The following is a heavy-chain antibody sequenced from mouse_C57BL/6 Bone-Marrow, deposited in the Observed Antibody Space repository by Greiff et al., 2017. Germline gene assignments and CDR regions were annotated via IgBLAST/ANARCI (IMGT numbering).Heavy chain of an antibody. CDR1: GYTFTNYW. J-gene: IGHJ4*01. D-gene: IGHD2-3*01. V-gene: IGHV1-63*01. CDR3: AGDGPYYAMDY. Sequence: QVQLQQSGAELVRPGTSVKMSCKASGYTFTNYWIGWAKQRPGHGLEWIGDIYPGGGYTNYNEKFKGKATLTADKSSSTAYMQFSSLTSEDSAIYYCAGDGPYYAMDYWGQGTSVTVSS. CDR2: IYPGGGYT.